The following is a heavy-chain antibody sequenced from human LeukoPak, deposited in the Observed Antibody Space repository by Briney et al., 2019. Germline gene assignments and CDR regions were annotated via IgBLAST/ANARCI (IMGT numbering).Heavy chain of an antibody. Sequence: ASVKVSCKASGYTFTTYGITWVRQAPGQGLEWMGRVSPYNGNTYYSQTFQGRVTITKDTSTGTAYLDLKNLRADDTAMYYCARNGRVRRVVKDLFEYWGQGTLVAVSS. J-gene: IGHJ4*02. V-gene: IGHV1-18*01. D-gene: IGHD3-10*01. CDR2: VSPYNGNT. CDR1: GYTFTTYG. CDR3: ARNGRVRRVVKDLFEY.